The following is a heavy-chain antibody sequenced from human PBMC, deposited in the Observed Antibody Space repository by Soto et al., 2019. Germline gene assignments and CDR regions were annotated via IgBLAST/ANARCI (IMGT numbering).Heavy chain of an antibody. CDR1: GGSISSSSYY. CDR3: ARLQELRFLGWWYHFGY. CDR2: IYYSGST. V-gene: IGHV4-39*01. Sequence: PSETLSLTCTVSGGSISSSSYYWGWISQPPGKGLEWIGSIYYSGSTYYNPSLKSRVTISVDTSKNQFSLKLSSVTAADTAVYYCARLQELRFLGWWYHFGYWGQGTLVTVSS. J-gene: IGHJ4*02. D-gene: IGHD3-3*01.